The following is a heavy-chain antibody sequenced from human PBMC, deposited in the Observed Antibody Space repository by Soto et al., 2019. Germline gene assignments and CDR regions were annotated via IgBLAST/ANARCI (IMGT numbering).Heavy chain of an antibody. V-gene: IGHV3-48*01. Sequence: EVQLVESGGGLVQPGGSLRLSCAASGFTFSSYSMNWVRQAPGKGLEWVSYISSSSSTIYYADSVKGRFTISRDNAKNSLYLQMNSLRAEATAVYYCARDRARAVAGTYYFDYWGQGTLVTVSS. CDR1: GFTFSSYS. J-gene: IGHJ4*02. CDR2: ISSSSSTI. CDR3: ARDRARAVAGTYYFDY. D-gene: IGHD6-19*01.